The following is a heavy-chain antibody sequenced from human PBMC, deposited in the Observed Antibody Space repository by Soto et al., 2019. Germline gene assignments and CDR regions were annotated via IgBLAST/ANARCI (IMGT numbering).Heavy chain of an antibody. V-gene: IGHV1-69*02. CDR3: AGTRPDGGNYEC. D-gene: IGHD4-4*01. J-gene: IGHJ4*02. CDR1: GGTFSSYT. Sequence: QVQLVQSGAEVKKPGSSVKVSCKASGGTFSSYTISWVRQAPGQGLEWMGRIIPILGIANYAQKFQGRVTIXAXXSTSTACMELRSLRSEDPAVYYCAGTRPDGGNYECWGQGTLVTVSS. CDR2: IIPILGIA.